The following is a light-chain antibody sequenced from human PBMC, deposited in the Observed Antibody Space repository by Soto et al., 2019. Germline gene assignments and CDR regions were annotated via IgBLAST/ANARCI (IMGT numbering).Light chain of an antibody. CDR2: DNS. CDR3: GTWDSSLSAVV. J-gene: IGLJ2*01. CDR1: SSNIGNNY. Sequence: QSVLTQPPSVSAAPGQKVTISCSGSSSNIGNNYVSWHQQLPGAAPKVFIFDNSKRPSGIPDRFSGSKSGTSATLGIAGLQTGDEADYYCGTWDSSLSAVVLGGGTKLTVL. V-gene: IGLV1-51*01.